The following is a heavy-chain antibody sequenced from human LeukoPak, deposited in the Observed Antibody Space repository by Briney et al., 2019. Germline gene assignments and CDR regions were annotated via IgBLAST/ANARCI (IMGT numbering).Heavy chain of an antibody. CDR1: GFSISNYW. J-gene: IGHJ4*02. CDR3: ARWGGVFDY. V-gene: IGHV3-7*02. Sequence: GGSLRLSCVASGFSISNYWMGWVRQAPGKGLEWVGNINQDGSVQSYVEAVKGRFTISRDNPKNSLYLQMNSLRADDTAVYYCARWGGVFDYWGQGTLVTVSS. CDR2: INQDGSVQ. D-gene: IGHD3-16*01.